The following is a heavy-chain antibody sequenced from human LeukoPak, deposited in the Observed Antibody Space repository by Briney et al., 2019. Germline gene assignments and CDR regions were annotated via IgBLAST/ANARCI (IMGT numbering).Heavy chain of an antibody. D-gene: IGHD1-26*01. CDR3: ARRPYSGSYYVDY. CDR1: GFTFSNYA. CDR2: ISSNGHST. V-gene: IGHV3-64*01. J-gene: IGHJ4*02. Sequence: PGGSLRLPCAASGFTFSNYAMHWVRQAPGKGLEYVSAISSNGHSTDYAISVKGRFTISRDNSKNTLYLQMGSLGAEDMAVYYCARRPYSGSYYVDYRGQGTLVTVSS.